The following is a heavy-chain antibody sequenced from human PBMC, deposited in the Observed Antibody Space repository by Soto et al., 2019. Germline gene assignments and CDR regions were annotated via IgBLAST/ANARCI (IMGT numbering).Heavy chain of an antibody. Sequence: QVQLQESGPGVVKPSDTLSVTCTVSGDSVSSRSHFWSWIRQPPGGGLQWIGYIYYTGNTNYSPSLKSRATLSVDTSRNQFSLRLTSVTAADTAIYYCARYDAESGSNKLDPWGQGTLVTVSS. V-gene: IGHV4-61*01. CDR1: GDSVSSRSHF. J-gene: IGHJ5*02. D-gene: IGHD5-12*01. CDR2: IYYTGNT. CDR3: ARYDAESGSNKLDP.